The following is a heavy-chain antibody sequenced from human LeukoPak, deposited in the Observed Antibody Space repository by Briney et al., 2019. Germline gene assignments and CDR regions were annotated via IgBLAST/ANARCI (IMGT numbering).Heavy chain of an antibody. CDR3: ASAGLLWFGESHAIDY. CDR1: GFTFSSYA. V-gene: IGHV3-30*04. Sequence: PGGSLRLSCAASGFTFSSYAMHWVRQAPGKGLEWVAAISYDGSNKYYADSVKGRFTISRDNSKNTLYLQMNSLRAEDTAVYYCASAGLLWFGESHAIDYWGQGTLVTVSS. D-gene: IGHD3-10*01. CDR2: ISYDGSNK. J-gene: IGHJ4*02.